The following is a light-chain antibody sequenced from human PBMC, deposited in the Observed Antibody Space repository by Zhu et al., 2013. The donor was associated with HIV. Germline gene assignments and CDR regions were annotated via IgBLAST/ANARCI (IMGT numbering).Light chain of an antibody. CDR1: SSDIGAYNY. V-gene: IGLV2-14*01. Sequence: QSALTQPASVSGSPGQSITISCTGTSSDIGAYNYVSWYQQHPGKAPKLIIFEVTERPSGISSRFSGSKSGNTASLTVSGLHSEDEADYYCSSHTNVNTLVFGGGTKVTVL. CDR3: SSHTNVNTLV. J-gene: IGLJ2*01. CDR2: EVT.